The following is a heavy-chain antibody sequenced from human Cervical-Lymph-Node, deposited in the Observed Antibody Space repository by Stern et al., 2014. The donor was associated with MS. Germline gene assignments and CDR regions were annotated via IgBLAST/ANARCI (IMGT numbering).Heavy chain of an antibody. V-gene: IGHV6-1*01. CDR1: GDSVSSNSVA. D-gene: IGHD2-2*01. CDR2: TYYKSKWKN. CDR3: ARGDQAFDI. J-gene: IGHJ3*02. Sequence: QVQLQQSGPGLVKPSQTLSLTCAISGDSVSSNSVAWNWIRQSPSRGLEWLGRTYYKSKWKNNYAVSVKSRITINPDTSKNHFSLQLNSVTPEDTAVYYCARGDQAFDIWGQGTMVTVSS.